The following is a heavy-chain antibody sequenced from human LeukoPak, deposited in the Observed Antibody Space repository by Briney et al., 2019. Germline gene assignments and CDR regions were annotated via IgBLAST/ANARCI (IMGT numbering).Heavy chain of an antibody. J-gene: IGHJ6*02. D-gene: IGHD5-12*01. CDR2: MNPNSGNT. CDR3: ARGFDRGATGPEDYYGMDV. Sequence: ASVKVSCKASGYTFTSYDINWVRQATGQGLEWMGWMNPNSGNTGYAQKFQGRVTMTRNTSISTAYMELSSLRSEDTAVYYCARGFDRGATGPEDYYGMDVWGQGTTVTVSS. V-gene: IGHV1-8*01. CDR1: GYTFTSYD.